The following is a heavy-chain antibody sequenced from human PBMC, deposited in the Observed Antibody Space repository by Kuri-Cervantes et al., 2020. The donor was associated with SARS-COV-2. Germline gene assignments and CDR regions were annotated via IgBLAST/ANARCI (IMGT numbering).Heavy chain of an antibody. V-gene: IGHV4-34*01. CDR2: IYYSGST. Sequence: ESLKISCAVYGGSFSGYYWGWIRQPPGKGLEWIGSIYYSGSTYYNPSLKSRVTISVDTSKNQFSLKLSSVTAADTAVYYCARGGVVPVSFDYWGQGTLVTVSS. D-gene: IGHD2-21*01. CDR3: ARGGVVPVSFDY. CDR1: GGSFSGYY. J-gene: IGHJ4*02.